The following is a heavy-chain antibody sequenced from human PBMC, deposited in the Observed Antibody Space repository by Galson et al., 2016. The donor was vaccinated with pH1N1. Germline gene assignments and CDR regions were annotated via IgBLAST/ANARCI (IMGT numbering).Heavy chain of an antibody. CDR2: ISNGGDRI. V-gene: IGHV3-23*01. J-gene: IGHJ4*02. Sequence: SLRLSCAVSEVIFTSDALSWVRQAPGKGLEWVASISNGGDRIFYADSVKGRFTISRDTSKSTLYLQMNSLRGEDTALYYWARDGWSDVDSAIFIGDNFDDWGQGTLVTVSS. CDR1: EVIFTSDA. D-gene: IGHD5-18*01. CDR3: ARDGWSDVDSAIFIGDNFDD.